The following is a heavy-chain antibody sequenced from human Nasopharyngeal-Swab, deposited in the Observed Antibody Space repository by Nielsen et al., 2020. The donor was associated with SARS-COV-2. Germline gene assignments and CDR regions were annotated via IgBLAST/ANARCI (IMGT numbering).Heavy chain of an antibody. CDR2: ISGSGGST. CDR3: AKVGSSYYYYMDV. Sequence: ETLSLTCAASGFTFSSYAMSWVRQAPGKGLEWVSAISGSGGSTYYADSVKGRFTISRDNAKNSLYLQMNSLRAEDTALYYCAKVGSSYYYYMDVWGKGTTVTVSS. CDR1: GFTFSSYA. V-gene: IGHV3-23*01. J-gene: IGHJ6*03. D-gene: IGHD6-19*01.